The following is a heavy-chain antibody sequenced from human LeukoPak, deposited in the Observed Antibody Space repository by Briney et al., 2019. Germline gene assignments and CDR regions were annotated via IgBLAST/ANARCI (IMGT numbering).Heavy chain of an antibody. Sequence: GGSLRLSCAASGFTFSSYWTSWVRQAPGKGLEWVANIKQDGSEKYYVDSVKGRFTISRDNSKNTLNLQMNSLRVEDTAVYYCAKKPSGYTYGGYFDYWGQGTLVTVSS. V-gene: IGHV3-7*03. CDR2: IKQDGSEK. CDR1: GFTFSSYW. D-gene: IGHD5-18*01. J-gene: IGHJ4*02. CDR3: AKKPSGYTYGGYFDY.